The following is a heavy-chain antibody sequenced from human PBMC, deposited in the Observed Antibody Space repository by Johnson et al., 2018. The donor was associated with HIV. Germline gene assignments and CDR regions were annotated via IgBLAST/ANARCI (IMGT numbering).Heavy chain of an antibody. CDR1: GFTFSSYD. D-gene: IGHD5-24*01. CDR3: AKDVGDGYNRWGGFEF. Sequence: VQLVESGGGLVQPGGSLRLSCAASGFTFSSYDMHWVRQGTGKGLEWVSAIGTAGDTYYPGSVKGRFTISRENAKNSLYLQMTSLRAEDAASYYCAKDVGDGYNRWGGFEFWGQGTMVTVSS. J-gene: IGHJ3*01. CDR2: IGTAGDT. V-gene: IGHV3-13*01.